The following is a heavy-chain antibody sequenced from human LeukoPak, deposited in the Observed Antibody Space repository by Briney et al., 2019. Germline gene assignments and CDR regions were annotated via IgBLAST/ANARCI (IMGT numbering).Heavy chain of an antibody. V-gene: IGHV3-11*01. CDR2: ISSSGSTI. CDR3: AKVGYCSSTSCNDAFDI. J-gene: IGHJ3*02. Sequence: GGSLRLSCAASGFTFSDYYMSWIRQAPGKGLEWVSYISSSGSTIYYADSVKGRFTISRDNSKNTLYLQMNSLRAEDTAVYYCAKVGYCSSTSCNDAFDIWGQGTMVTVSS. D-gene: IGHD2-2*01. CDR1: GFTFSDYY.